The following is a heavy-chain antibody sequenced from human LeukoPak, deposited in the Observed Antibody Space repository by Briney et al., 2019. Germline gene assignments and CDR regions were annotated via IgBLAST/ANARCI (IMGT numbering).Heavy chain of an antibody. Sequence: GGSLRLSCAASGFTFSSYAMTWVRQAPGKGLEWVSAIGDSTYSADSVKGRFTISRDNSKNTLYLQMNSLSGEDTAVYYCAKATRPADSSSNYVDFDCWGQGTRVTVSS. CDR3: AKATRPADSSSNYVDFDC. CDR2: IGDST. J-gene: IGHJ4*02. D-gene: IGHD6-13*01. V-gene: IGHV3-23*01. CDR1: GFTFSSYA.